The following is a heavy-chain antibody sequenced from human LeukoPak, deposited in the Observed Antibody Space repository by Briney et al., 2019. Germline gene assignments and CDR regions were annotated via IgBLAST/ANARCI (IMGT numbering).Heavy chain of an antibody. J-gene: IGHJ4*02. D-gene: IGHD6-19*01. V-gene: IGHV4-59*12. CDR2: IYYSGST. CDR3: ARGGIAVAGNVDYFDY. Sequence: PSETLSLTCTVSGGSISSYYWSWIRQPPGKGLEWIGYIYYSGSTNYNPSLKSRVTISVDTSKNQFSVHLNSVTAADTAVYYCARGGIAVAGNVDYFDYWGQGTLVTVSS. CDR1: GGSISSYY.